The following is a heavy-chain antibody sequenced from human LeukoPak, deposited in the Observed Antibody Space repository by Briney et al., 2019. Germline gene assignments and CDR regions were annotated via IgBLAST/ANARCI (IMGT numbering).Heavy chain of an antibody. CDR2: INHSGST. CDR1: GGSFSGYY. CDR3: ARGAVAGTEGFDY. J-gene: IGHJ4*02. D-gene: IGHD6-19*01. Sequence: SETLSLTCAVYGGSFSGYYWSWIRQPPGKGLEWIGEINHSGSTNCNPSLKSRVTISVDTSKNQFSLKLSSVTAADTAVYYCARGAVAGTEGFDYWGQGTLVTVSS. V-gene: IGHV4-34*01.